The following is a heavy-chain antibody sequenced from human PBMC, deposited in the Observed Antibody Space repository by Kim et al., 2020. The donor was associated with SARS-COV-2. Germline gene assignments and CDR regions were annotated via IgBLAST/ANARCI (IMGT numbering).Heavy chain of an antibody. Sequence: GGSLRLSCAASGFTFSSYSMLWVRQTPGKGLEWVALITNGGTNQYYSESMKGRXSXSRXNXENXXYLQVNSLRAEDTGVXXXXRXXXEGHLWAFDTXGQG. D-gene: IGHD3-3*02. J-gene: IGHJ3*02. CDR3: XRXXXEGHLWAFDT. CDR2: ITNGGTNQ. V-gene: IGHV3-30-3*01. CDR1: GFTFSSYS.